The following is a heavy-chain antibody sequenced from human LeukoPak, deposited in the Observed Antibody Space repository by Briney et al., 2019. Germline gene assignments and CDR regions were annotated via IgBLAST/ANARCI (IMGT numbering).Heavy chain of an antibody. Sequence: GGSLRLSCAASGFTFSNYGMHWVRQAPGKGLEWVAVIWYDGSNKFYADSVKGRFTISRDNSQNTLYLQMKSLRAEDTAVYYCAGGRYGDVLFDYWGQGTLVTVSS. CDR3: AGGRYGDVLFDY. D-gene: IGHD4-17*01. CDR2: IWYDGSNK. J-gene: IGHJ4*02. V-gene: IGHV3-33*01. CDR1: GFTFSNYG.